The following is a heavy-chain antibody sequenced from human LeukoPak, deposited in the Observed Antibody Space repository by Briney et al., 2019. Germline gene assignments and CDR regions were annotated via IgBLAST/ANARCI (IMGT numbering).Heavy chain of an antibody. J-gene: IGHJ4*02. CDR3: ARGGYSGTYYFDY. CDR1: GFTFSTYC. D-gene: IGHD1-26*01. Sequence: GGSLRLSCAASGFTFSTYCMRWVRQAPGKGLEWVAVVWYDGSNIHYVDSVKGRFTISRDNSKSTLYLQMNSLTAEDTAVYYCARGGYSGTYYFDYWGQGTLVTVSS. CDR2: VWYDGSNI. V-gene: IGHV3-33*01.